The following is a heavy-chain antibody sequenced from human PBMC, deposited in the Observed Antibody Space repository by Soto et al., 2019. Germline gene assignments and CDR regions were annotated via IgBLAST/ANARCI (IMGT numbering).Heavy chain of an antibody. CDR2: INHSGST. CDR1: GGSFSGYY. V-gene: IGHV4-34*01. J-gene: IGHJ4*02. CDR3: ASYDFWSGYHTGGY. Sequence: QVQLQQWGAGLLKPSETLSLTCAVYGGSFSGYYWSWIRQPPGKGLEWIGEINHSGSTNYNPSLKSRVTISVDTSKNQFSLKLSSVTAAYTAVYYCASYDFWSGYHTGGYWGQGTLVTVSS. D-gene: IGHD3-3*01.